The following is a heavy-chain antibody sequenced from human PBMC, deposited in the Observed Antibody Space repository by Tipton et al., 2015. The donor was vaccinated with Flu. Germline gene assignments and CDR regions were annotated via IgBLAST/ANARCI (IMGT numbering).Heavy chain of an antibody. D-gene: IGHD3-22*01. V-gene: IGHV3-53*01. J-gene: IGHJ6*02. CDR1: GFTVSSSF. CDR3: ARVNSRGLDYYYGMDV. Sequence: AVSGFTVSSSFMSWVRQAPGKGPEWVSVIHSGGRTYDADSLKGRFTVSRDNSKNTLYLQMNSLRAEDTAVYYCARVNSRGLDYYYGMDVWGQGTTVTVSS. CDR2: IHSGGRT.